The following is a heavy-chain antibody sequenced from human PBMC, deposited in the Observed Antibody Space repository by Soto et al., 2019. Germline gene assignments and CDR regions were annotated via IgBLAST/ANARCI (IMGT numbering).Heavy chain of an antibody. CDR3: ARAYGSGSYPIDY. V-gene: IGHV1-69*02. D-gene: IGHD3-10*01. J-gene: IGHJ4*02. CDR2: IVPIVDLT. Sequence: QVQLVQSGAEVKKPGTSVRVSCKASRDTFSSYTISWVRQAPGQGLEWVGRIVPIVDLTNYAQKFQGRVTITADKSTSTAFMDLNSLRPDDTGVYYCARAYGSGSYPIDYWGQGTPVFVSS. CDR1: RDTFSSYT.